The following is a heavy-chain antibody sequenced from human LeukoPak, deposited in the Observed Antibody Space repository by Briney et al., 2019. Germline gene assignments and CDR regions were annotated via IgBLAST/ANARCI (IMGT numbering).Heavy chain of an antibody. V-gene: IGHV4-39*07. D-gene: IGHD4-23*01. J-gene: IGHJ4*02. CDR1: GGSISSSSYY. CDR2: IYYSGST. Sequence: SETLSLTCTVSGGSISSSSYYWGWIRQPPGKGLEWIGSIYYSGSTYYNPSLKSRVTISVDTSKNQFSLKLSSVTAADTAVYYCARDSKWLLHYWGQGTLVTVSS. CDR3: ARDSKWLLHY.